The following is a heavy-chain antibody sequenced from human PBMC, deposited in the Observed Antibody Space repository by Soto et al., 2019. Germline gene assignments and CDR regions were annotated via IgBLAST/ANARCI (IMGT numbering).Heavy chain of an antibody. Sequence: EVQLVESGGGLVQPGGSLRLSCEASGFIFSSYWMTWVRQAPGKGLEWVASINVDGGEIYYVGSVRGRFTVSRDNAKNALYLQMSSLRAEDTAVYYCARDVGPITIDYWGKGTVVTVSS. CDR2: INVDGGEI. J-gene: IGHJ4*02. CDR3: ARDVGPITIDY. CDR1: GFIFSSYW. V-gene: IGHV3-7*03.